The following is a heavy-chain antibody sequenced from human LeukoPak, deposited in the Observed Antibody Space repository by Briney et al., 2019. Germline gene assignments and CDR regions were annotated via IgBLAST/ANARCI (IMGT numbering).Heavy chain of an antibody. CDR2: ISGSGVTT. CDR1: EFTFSSYS. CDR3: TKALYCGGDCYSRDDY. V-gene: IGHV3-23*01. J-gene: IGHJ4*02. D-gene: IGHD2-21*02. Sequence: GGSLRLSCAASEFTFSSYSMNWVRQAPGKGLEWVSGISGSGVTTYHADSVKGRFTISRDNSKNTLYLQMNSLRAEDTAVYYCTKALYCGGDCYSRDDYWGQGTLVTVSS.